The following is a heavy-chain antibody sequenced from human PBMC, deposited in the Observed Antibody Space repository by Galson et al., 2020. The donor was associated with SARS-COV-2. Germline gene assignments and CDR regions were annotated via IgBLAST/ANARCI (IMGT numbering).Heavy chain of an antibody. CDR1: GFSLTTSGVG. D-gene: IGHD2-21*01. CDR3: AHRRSDSDDGGDDGDVYFSAFDV. J-gene: IGHJ3*01. CDR2: IYWDHDA. V-gene: IGHV2-5*02. Sequence: SGPTLVTPTQTLTLTCTFSGFSLTTSGVGVRWIRPPPAKALAWLAIIYWDHDARSXSXLNXRLTITKDTSKNQVGRTMTNRDPVDTATYDCAHRRSDSDDGGDDGDVYFSAFDVWGQGTMVTVSS.